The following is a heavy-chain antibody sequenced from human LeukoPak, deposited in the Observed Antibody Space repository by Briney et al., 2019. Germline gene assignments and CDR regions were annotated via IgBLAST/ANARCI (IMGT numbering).Heavy chain of an antibody. CDR3: ARPEYGILTGPHWYFDL. V-gene: IGHV4-34*01. J-gene: IGHJ2*01. CDR2: INHSGST. D-gene: IGHD3-9*01. CDR1: GGSFSGYY. Sequence: SETLSLTCAVYGGSFSGYYWSWIRQPPGKGLEWIGEINHSGSTNYNPSLKSRVTISVDTSKNQFSLKLSSVTAADTAVYYCARPEYGILTGPHWYFDLWGRGTLVTVSS.